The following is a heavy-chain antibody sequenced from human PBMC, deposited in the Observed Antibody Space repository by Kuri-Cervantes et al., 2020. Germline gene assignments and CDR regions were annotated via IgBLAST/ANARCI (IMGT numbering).Heavy chain of an antibody. V-gene: IGHV3-11*04. CDR2: ITSSGNTI. J-gene: IGHJ4*02. D-gene: IGHD3-16*02. CDR1: GFTFSDYY. CDR3: ARALVPSYDYIWGSYRWLYFDY. Sequence: GGSLRLSCAASGFTFSDYYMSWIRQAPGKGLEWVSYITSSGNTIYYADSVKGRFTISRDNAKNSLYLQMNSLRAEDTAVYYCARALVPSYDYIWGSYRWLYFDYWGQGTLVTVSS.